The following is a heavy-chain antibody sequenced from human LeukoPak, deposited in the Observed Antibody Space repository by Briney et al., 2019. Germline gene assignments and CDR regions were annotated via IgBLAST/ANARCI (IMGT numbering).Heavy chain of an antibody. CDR3: ARGPDYYDSSGDIDY. Sequence: ASVKVSCKASGGTFSSYAISWVRQAPGQGLEWIGIINPSGGSTSYAQKFQGRVTMTRDTSTSTVYMELSSLRSEDTAVYYCARGPDYYDSSGDIDYWGQGTLVTVSS. V-gene: IGHV1-46*01. CDR1: GGTFSSYA. J-gene: IGHJ4*02. CDR2: INPSGGST. D-gene: IGHD3-22*01.